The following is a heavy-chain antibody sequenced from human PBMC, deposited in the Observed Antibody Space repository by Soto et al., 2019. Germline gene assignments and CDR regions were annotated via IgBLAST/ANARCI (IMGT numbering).Heavy chain of an antibody. J-gene: IGHJ4*02. CDR3: ARSLWFGELH. D-gene: IGHD3-10*01. CDR1: GFSLSTTGVG. V-gene: IGHV2-5*02. Sequence: QMTLKESGPTLAKPTQTLTLTCSFSGFSLSTTGVGVGWIRQSPGKALEWLAIIYWDNDKRYSPSLKSRVTITKGTSKNQVVLTVTNTDPVDTGAYYCARSLWFGELHWGQGALVTVSS. CDR2: IYWDNDK.